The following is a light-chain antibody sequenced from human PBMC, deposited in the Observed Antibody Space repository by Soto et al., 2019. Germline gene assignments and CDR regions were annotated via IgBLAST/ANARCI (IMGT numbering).Light chain of an antibody. V-gene: IGLV2-23*02. CDR2: EVS. J-gene: IGLJ2*01. Sequence: QSALTQPASVSGSPGQSITISCTGTSSDVGSYNLVSWFQQHPGKAPKLMIYEVSQRPSGISNRFSGSKSGNTASLTISGLQAEDEADYYCCSYGRSSPSPSVVFGGGTKLTVL. CDR1: SSDVGSYNL. CDR3: CSYGRSSPSPSVV.